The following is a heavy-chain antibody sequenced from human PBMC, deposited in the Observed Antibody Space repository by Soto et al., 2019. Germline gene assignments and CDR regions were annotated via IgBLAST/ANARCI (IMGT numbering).Heavy chain of an antibody. CDR1: GFTFSSYA. CDR3: ARDLIDNLLVPAAIGY. V-gene: IGHV3-23*01. CDR2: ISGSGGST. J-gene: IGHJ4*02. Sequence: EVQLLESGGGLVQPGGSLRLSCAASGFTFSSYAMSWVRQAPGKGLEWVSAISGSGGSTYYADSVKGRFTISRDNSKNTLYLQMNSLRDADTAVYYCARDLIDNLLVPAAIGYWGQGTLFTVSS. D-gene: IGHD2-2*02.